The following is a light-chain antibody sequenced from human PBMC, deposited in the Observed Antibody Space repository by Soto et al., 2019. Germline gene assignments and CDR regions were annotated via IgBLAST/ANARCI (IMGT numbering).Light chain of an antibody. V-gene: IGLV2-8*01. Sequence: QSALTQPPSASGSPGQSVTISCTGTTSDVGGYKYVSWYQQHPGKAPKLMIYEVNKRPSGVPDRFSGSKSGNTASLTVSGLQAEDESDYYCGSYAGYNNYVFGTGTKVTVL. CDR3: GSYAGYNNYV. CDR2: EVN. J-gene: IGLJ1*01. CDR1: TSDVGGYKY.